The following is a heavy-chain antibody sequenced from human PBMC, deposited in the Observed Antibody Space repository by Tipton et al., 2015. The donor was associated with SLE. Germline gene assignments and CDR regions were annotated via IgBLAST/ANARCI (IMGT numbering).Heavy chain of an antibody. J-gene: IGHJ3*01. CDR1: GGSISSSSYY. V-gene: IGHV4-39*07. D-gene: IGHD6-19*01. Sequence: TLSLTCTVSGGSISSSSYYWGWIRQPPGKGLEWIGTIYYSGGTFYNPSLKSRVTISVDTSKSQFSLKLTSVTAADTAMYYCTRSMRGFSSGWYLDYWGQGQWSPSLQ. CDR3: TRSMRGFSSGWYLDY. CDR2: IYYSGGT.